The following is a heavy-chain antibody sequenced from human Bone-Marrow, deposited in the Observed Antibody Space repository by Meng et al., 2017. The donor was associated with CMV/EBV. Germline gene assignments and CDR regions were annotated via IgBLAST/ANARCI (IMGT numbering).Heavy chain of an antibody. J-gene: IGHJ6*02. Sequence: SETLSLTCTVSGYSISSGYSWGCNRQPPGKGLEWIGSIYHSGSTYYTPSLKSRVTIAVDTSKNQFSLKLSSVAAADTAVYYCAICLGVRDGRSWAYYYYGRDVWSQGNTVTVYS. D-gene: IGHD6-13*01. V-gene: IGHV4-38-2*02. CDR1: GYSISSGYS. CDR3: AICLGVRDGRSWAYYYYGRDV. CDR2: IYHSGST.